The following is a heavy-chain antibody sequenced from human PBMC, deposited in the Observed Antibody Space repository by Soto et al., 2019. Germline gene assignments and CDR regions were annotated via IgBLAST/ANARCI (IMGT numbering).Heavy chain of an antibody. Sequence: QLQLQESGPGLVKPSETLSLTCTVSGGSISSSSYYWGWIRQPPGKGLEWIGSIYYSGSTYYNPSLKSRVTISVDTSQNQFSLKLSSVTAADTAVYYCARLPSGSYFDYWGQGTLVTVSS. V-gene: IGHV4-39*01. J-gene: IGHJ4*02. CDR2: IYYSGST. CDR3: ARLPSGSYFDY. CDR1: GGSISSSSYY. D-gene: IGHD1-26*01.